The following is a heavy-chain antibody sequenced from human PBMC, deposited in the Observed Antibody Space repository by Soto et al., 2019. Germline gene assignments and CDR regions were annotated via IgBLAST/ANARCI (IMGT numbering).Heavy chain of an antibody. D-gene: IGHD3-10*01. CDR3: MNLYSYGSGSYYK. CDR2: MSGSSGST. J-gene: IGHJ4*02. CDR1: GFTFSTYA. Sequence: EVQLLESGGGLVQPGGSLRLSCAASGFTFSTYAMSWVRQAPGKGLEWVSGMSGSSGSTYYADSVKGRFTISRDNSKNTLDVQMNSLRAEDTVVYYCMNLYSYGSGSYYKWGQGTLVTVSS. V-gene: IGHV3-23*01.